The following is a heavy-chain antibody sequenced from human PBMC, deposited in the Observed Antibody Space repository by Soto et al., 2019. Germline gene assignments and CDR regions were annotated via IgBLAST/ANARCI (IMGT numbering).Heavy chain of an antibody. CDR1: GFTFSTYA. J-gene: IGHJ4*02. Sequence: GGSLRLSCAASGFTFSTYAMNWVRQAPGKGLEWVSTITYSGGTTYYADSVKGRFTISRDNSRNTLYLQMNILRVEDTAVYYCAKDGDCSGTTCFADYWGQGALVTVSS. CDR3: AKDGDCSGTTCFADY. CDR2: ITYSGGTT. D-gene: IGHD2-2*01. V-gene: IGHV3-23*01.